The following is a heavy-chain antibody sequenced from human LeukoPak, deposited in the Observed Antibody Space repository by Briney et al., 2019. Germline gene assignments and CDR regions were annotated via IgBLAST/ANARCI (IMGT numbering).Heavy chain of an antibody. CDR2: INHSGST. Sequence: PSETLSLTCAVYGGSFSGYYWSWIRQPPGKGLEWIGEINHSGSTNYNPSLKSRVTISVDTSKNQFSLKLSSVTAADTAVYYCASIDTAMDCSGGSCYVDYWGQGTLVTVSS. V-gene: IGHV4-34*01. J-gene: IGHJ4*02. D-gene: IGHD2-15*01. CDR1: GGSFSGYY. CDR3: ASIDTAMDCSGGSCYVDY.